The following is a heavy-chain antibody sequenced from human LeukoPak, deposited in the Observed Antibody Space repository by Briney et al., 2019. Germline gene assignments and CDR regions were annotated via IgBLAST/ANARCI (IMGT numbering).Heavy chain of an antibody. Sequence: SVKVSCKASGYTFTGYYMHWVRQAPGQGLEWMGWINPNSGGTNYAQKFQGRVTMTRDTSISTAYMELSRLRSDDTAVYYCARDKGGLYYYDSSGYYPSHFDYWGQGTLVTVSS. J-gene: IGHJ4*02. CDR3: ARDKGGLYYYDSSGYYPSHFDY. CDR2: INPNSGGT. V-gene: IGHV1-2*02. CDR1: GYTFTGYY. D-gene: IGHD3-22*01.